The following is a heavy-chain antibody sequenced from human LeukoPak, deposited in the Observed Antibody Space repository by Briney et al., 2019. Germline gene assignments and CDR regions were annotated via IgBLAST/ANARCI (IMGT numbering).Heavy chain of an antibody. D-gene: IGHD4-17*01. CDR1: GVSISSSNSY. CDR2: IYYSGST. Sequence: SETLSLTCTVSGVSISSSNSYWGWIRQPPGKGLEWIGSIYYSGSTNYNPSLKSRVTISVDTSKNQFSLKLSSVTAADTAVYYCARDRSPYGDYVEYWFDPWGQGTLVTVSS. CDR3: ARDRSPYGDYVEYWFDP. J-gene: IGHJ5*02. V-gene: IGHV4-39*07.